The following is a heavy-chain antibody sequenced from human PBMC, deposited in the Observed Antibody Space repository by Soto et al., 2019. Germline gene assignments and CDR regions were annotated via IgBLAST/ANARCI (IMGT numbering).Heavy chain of an antibody. V-gene: IGHV4-59*08. D-gene: IGHD5-18*01. CDR2: IYYSGSA. CDR3: ARAYSYGYGLSFDY. Sequence: PSETLSLTCTVSGGSISSYYWSWIRQPPGKGLELIGYIYYSGSANYNPSLKSRVTISVDTSKNQFSLKLSSVTAADTAVYYCARAYSYGYGLSFDYWGQGTLVTVSS. CDR1: GGSISSYY. J-gene: IGHJ4*02.